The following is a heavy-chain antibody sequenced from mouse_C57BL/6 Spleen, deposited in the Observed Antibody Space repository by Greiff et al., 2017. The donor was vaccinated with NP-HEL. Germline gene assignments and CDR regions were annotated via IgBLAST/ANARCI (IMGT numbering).Heavy chain of an antibody. V-gene: IGHV1-53*01. CDR2: INPSNGGT. D-gene: IGHD1-1*01. CDR3: ARSGLLFTTVSY. CDR1: GYTFTSYW. Sequence: VQLQQSGTELVKPGASVKLSCTASGYTFTSYWMHWVKQRPGQGLEWIGNINPSNGGTNYNEKFKSKATLTVDKSSSTAYMQLSSLTSEDSAVYYCARSGLLFTTVSYWGQGTTLTVSS. J-gene: IGHJ2*01.